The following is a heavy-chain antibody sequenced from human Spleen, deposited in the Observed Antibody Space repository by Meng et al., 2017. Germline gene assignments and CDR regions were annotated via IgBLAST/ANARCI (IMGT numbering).Heavy chain of an antibody. J-gene: IGHJ5*02. D-gene: IGHD2-2*01. CDR3: GAHPASNSFFGP. Sequence: QLQLQELGPGLVKPSETLSLTCTVLGDSITTNKYFWGWIRQPPGKGLEYIGSVHQSGSTYQTPSLKSRLTISIDTSKRQLFLKMSSVTAADTAVYYWGAHPASNSFFGPWGQGTLVTVSS. CDR2: VHQSGST. CDR1: GDSITTNKYF. V-gene: IGHV4-39*01.